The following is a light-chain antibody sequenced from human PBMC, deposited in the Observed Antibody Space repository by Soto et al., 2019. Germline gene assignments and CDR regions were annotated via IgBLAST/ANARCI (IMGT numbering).Light chain of an antibody. J-gene: IGKJ5*01. CDR1: QSISNS. Sequence: EIVLTQSPATLSLSPGERATLSCRASQSISNSLAWHQQKPGQAPRLLIYDASNRATGIPARFSGSGSGTDFALTISSLEPEDFAVYYCQQRGEWPPGATFGQGTRLEIK. CDR3: QQRGEWPPGAT. CDR2: DAS. V-gene: IGKV3-11*01.